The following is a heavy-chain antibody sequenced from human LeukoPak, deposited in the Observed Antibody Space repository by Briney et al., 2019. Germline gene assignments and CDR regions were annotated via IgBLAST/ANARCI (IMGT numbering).Heavy chain of an antibody. CDR2: IYFSGST. J-gene: IGHJ5*02. CDR1: GGSISSRSYY. Sequence: SDTLSLTCTVSGGSISSRSYYWGWIRQPPGKGLQWMGWIYFSGSTYYNPSLKSRVTISVDTSKIQFSLKLSSVTAADTTVYDCARLVAAAVNWFDPWGQGTLVTVSS. V-gene: IGHV4-39*01. D-gene: IGHD6-13*01. CDR3: ARLVAAAVNWFDP.